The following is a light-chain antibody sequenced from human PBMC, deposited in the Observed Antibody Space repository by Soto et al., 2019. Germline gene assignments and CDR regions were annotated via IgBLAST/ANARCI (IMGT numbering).Light chain of an antibody. CDR3: MQALQTPQVT. V-gene: IGKV2-28*01. CDR1: QSLLHSNGYNY. Sequence: DIVMTQSPLSLPVTPGEPASISCRSSQSLLHSNGYNYLDWYLQKPGQSPQLLIYLGSNRASGVTDRFSGSVSGTDFTLKISRVEAEHVGVYYCMQALQTPQVTFGQGTRLEIK. J-gene: IGKJ5*01. CDR2: LGS.